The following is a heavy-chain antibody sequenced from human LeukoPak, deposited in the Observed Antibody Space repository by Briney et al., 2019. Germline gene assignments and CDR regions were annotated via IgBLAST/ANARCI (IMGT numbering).Heavy chain of an antibody. V-gene: IGHV4-31*03. CDR2: IYYSGST. Sequence: SQTLSLTCTVSGGSISSGGFYWSWIRQHPGKGLEWIGYIYYSGSTYYNPSLKSRVTISVDTSKNQFSLKLSSVTAADTAVYYCARGAVAGRRGPPSDFDYWGQGTLVTVSS. CDR1: GGSISSGGFY. CDR3: ARGAVAGRRGPPSDFDY. D-gene: IGHD6-19*01. J-gene: IGHJ4*02.